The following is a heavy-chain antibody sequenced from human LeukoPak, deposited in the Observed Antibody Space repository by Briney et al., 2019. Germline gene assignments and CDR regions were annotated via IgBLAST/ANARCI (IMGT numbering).Heavy chain of an antibody. D-gene: IGHD3-10*01. CDR1: GFTFSSYA. CDR2: ISYDGSNK. Sequence: GGSLRLSCAASGFTFSSYAMHWVRQAPGKGLEWVAVISYDGSNKYYADSVKGRFTISRDNSKNTLYLQMNSLRAEDTAVYYCARDRVSDYGSGREYYFDNWGQGTLVTVSS. J-gene: IGHJ4*02. CDR3: ARDRVSDYGSGREYYFDN. V-gene: IGHV3-30-3*01.